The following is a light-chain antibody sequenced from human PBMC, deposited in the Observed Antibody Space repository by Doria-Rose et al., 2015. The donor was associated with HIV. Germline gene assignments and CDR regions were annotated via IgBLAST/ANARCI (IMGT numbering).Light chain of an antibody. J-gene: IGKJ2*01. CDR2: RAS. Sequence: TQSPATLSASPGERATLSCRASQGIGSDLAWYQQKPGQAPRLLIYRASIRTTGIPPRFTGGGSWTEFTLTISSLQSEDFAVYFCQQDSQWPPYTFGQGTKLEVK. CDR3: QQDSQWPPYT. CDR1: QGIGSD. V-gene: IGKV3-15*01.